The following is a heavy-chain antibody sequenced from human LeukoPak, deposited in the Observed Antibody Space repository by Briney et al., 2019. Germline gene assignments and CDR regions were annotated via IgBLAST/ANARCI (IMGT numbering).Heavy chain of an antibody. CDR1: GGSISSYY. J-gene: IGHJ4*02. CDR2: IYYSGST. CDR3: ASLGYRAYYFDY. V-gene: IGHV4-59*01. Sequence: SETLSLTCTVSGGSISSYYWSWIRQPPGKELEWIGYIYYSGSTNYNPSLKSRVTISVDTSKNQFSLKLSSVTAADTAVYYCASLGYRAYYFDYWGQGTLVTVSS. D-gene: IGHD5-24*01.